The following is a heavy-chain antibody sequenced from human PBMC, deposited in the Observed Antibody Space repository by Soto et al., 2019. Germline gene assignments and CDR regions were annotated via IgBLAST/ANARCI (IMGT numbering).Heavy chain of an antibody. CDR3: ASGYDQGLDVSYFDY. D-gene: IGHD5-12*01. J-gene: IGHJ4*02. CDR2: IYYSGST. V-gene: IGHV4-39*01. Sequence: PSETLSLTCTVSGGNISSSSDYWGWIRQPPGKGLEWIGSIYYSGSTYYNPSLKSRVTISVDTSKNQFSLKLSSVTAADTAVYYCASGYDQGLDVSYFDYWGQGTLVTVSS. CDR1: GGNISSSSDY.